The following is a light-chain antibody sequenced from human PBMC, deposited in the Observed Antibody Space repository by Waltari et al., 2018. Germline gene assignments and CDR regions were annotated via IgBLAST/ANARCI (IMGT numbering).Light chain of an antibody. Sequence: QSALTQPRSVSGSPGQSVTISCTGTSSDVGGYNYVSWYQQHPGKTPKLMIYGGSKRAPGVPDRFSGSKSGNTASLTISGLQAEDEADYYCCSYAGSYSVVFGGGTKLTVL. J-gene: IGLJ2*01. CDR3: CSYAGSYSVV. V-gene: IGLV2-11*01. CDR2: GGS. CDR1: SSDVGGYNY.